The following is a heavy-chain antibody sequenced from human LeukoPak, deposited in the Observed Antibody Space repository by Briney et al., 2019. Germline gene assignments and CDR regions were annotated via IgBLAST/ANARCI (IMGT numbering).Heavy chain of an antibody. J-gene: IGHJ4*02. CDR1: GGSISSSSYY. Sequence: SETLSLTCTVSGGSISSSSYYWGWIRQPPGKGLEWIGSIYYSGSTYYNPSLKSRVTISVDTSKNQFSLKLSSVTAADTAVYYCARDLNIQLSPTAYYFDYWGQGTLVTVSS. CDR3: ARDLNIQLSPTAYYFDY. V-gene: IGHV4-39*07. CDR2: IYYSGST. D-gene: IGHD5-18*01.